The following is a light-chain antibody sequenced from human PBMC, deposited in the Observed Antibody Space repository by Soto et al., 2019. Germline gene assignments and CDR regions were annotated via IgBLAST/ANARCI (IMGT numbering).Light chain of an antibody. V-gene: IGLV2-8*01. Sequence: QSVLTQPPSASGSPGQSVTISCTGTNSDVGGYNYVSWYQQHPGKAPKVMIYEVSNRPSGVPDRFSGFKSGNTASLTVSGLQAEDEADYYCCSYAGSNNLVFGGGTKLTVL. CDR3: CSYAGSNNLV. J-gene: IGLJ3*02. CDR1: NSDVGGYNY. CDR2: EVS.